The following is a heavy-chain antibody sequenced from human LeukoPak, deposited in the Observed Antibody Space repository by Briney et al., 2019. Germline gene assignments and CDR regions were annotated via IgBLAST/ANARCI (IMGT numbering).Heavy chain of an antibody. D-gene: IGHD3-22*01. V-gene: IGHV4-4*07. CDR3: ARVPMGSSGYYSYHSFDY. CDR1: VGSLSSYY. CDR2: IYTSGST. Sequence: SETLSLTCTVSVGSLSSYYWSWIRQPAGKGLEGIGRIYTSGSTNYNPSLKSRGTMSVDASKNQFSLNLSSVTAADTAVYYCARVPMGSSGYYSYHSFDYWGQGTLVTVSS. J-gene: IGHJ4*02.